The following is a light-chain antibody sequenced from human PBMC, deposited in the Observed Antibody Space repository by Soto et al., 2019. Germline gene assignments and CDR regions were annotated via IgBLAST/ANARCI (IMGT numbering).Light chain of an antibody. V-gene: IGLV4-69*01. CDR1: GGRTDYA. J-gene: IGLJ3*02. CDR2: LNLDGSH. Sequence: QLVLTQSPSASASLGGSVKLTCTLTGGRTDYAIAWHQQQPQKGPRFLLKLNLDGSHIKGDGVPDRFSASSSGAERYLTISSLQSDDEAVYYCQSWGSAFRVFGGGTKLTVL. CDR3: QSWGSAFRV.